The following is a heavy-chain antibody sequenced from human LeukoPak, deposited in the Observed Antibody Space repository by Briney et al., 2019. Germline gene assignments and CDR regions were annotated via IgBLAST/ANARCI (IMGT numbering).Heavy chain of an antibody. V-gene: IGHV3-30-3*02. CDR2: ISWDGNTK. CDR3: AKEEYYYDSSGLLDY. D-gene: IGHD3-22*01. CDR1: GFTFKKYA. Sequence: GGSLRLSCAVSGFTFKKYAIHWVRQAPGKGLEWVAFISWDGNTKYYADSVKGRFTISRDNSKNTLYLQMNSLRAEDTAVYYCAKEEYYYDSSGLLDYWGQGTLVTVSS. J-gene: IGHJ4*02.